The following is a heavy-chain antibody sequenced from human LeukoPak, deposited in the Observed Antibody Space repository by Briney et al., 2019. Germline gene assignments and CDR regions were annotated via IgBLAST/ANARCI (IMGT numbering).Heavy chain of an antibody. CDR2: ISSSSSYI. CDR3: ARERSMVRVDY. J-gene: IGHJ4*02. CDR1: GFTFSSYS. V-gene: IGHV3-21*01. Sequence: GGSLRLSCAASGFTFSSYSMNWIRQAPGKGLEWVSSISSSSSYIYYADSVKGRFTISRDNAKNSLYLQMNSLRAEDTAVYYCARERSMVRVDYWGQGTLVTVSS. D-gene: IGHD3-10*01.